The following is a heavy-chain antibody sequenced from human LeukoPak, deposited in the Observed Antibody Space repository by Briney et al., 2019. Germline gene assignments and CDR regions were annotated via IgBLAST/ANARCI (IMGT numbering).Heavy chain of an antibody. V-gene: IGHV3-23*01. J-gene: IGHJ4*02. D-gene: IGHD6-13*01. CDR2: ISSTAINT. CDR3: VKGEAAGGGYFDY. CDR1: GFTYNNFV. Sequence: PGGSLRLSCAASGFTYNNFVMAWVRQAPGKGMEWVSAISSTAINTFYADSVKGRFTISRDNSKNTLYLQMNSLRAEDTAVYYCVKGEAAGGGYFDYWGQGTLVTVSP.